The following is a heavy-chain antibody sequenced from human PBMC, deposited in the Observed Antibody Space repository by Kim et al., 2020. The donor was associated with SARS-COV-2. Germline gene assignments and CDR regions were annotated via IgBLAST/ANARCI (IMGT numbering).Heavy chain of an antibody. J-gene: IGHJ4*02. CDR3: ATMAHVWFGELLFSDY. D-gene: IGHD3-10*01. V-gene: IGHV3-23*01. Sequence: DSAKARFTISRDNSKNTLYLQMNSLRAEDTAVYYCATMAHVWFGELLFSDYWGQGTLVTVSS.